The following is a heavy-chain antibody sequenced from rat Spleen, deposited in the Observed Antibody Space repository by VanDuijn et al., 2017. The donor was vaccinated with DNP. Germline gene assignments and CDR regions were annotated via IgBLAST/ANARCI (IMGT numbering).Heavy chain of an antibody. CDR1: GFNFNYSG. D-gene: IGHD1-10*01. J-gene: IGHJ2*01. CDR3: TRHGGTTYYLDY. V-gene: IGHV5S13*01. Sequence: EVQLVESGGSLVQPGRSLQLSCVASGFNFNYSGLAWVRQAPRKGLEWVASISPSGTNSYYRDSLKGRFTISRDNAKSTLYLQMDSLRSEDTASYHCTRHGGTTYYLDYWGQGVMVTVSS. CDR2: ISPSGTNS.